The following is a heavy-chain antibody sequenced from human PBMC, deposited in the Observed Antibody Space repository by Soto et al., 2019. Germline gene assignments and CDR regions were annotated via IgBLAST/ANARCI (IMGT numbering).Heavy chain of an antibody. CDR3: ARDHPDYGDDY. J-gene: IGHJ4*02. CDR2: IIPILGIA. CDR1: GGTFSSYT. Sequence: GASVKVSCKTSGGTFSSYTISWVRQAPGQGLEWMGRIIPILGIANYAQKFQGRVTITADKSTSTAYMELSGLRSEDTAVYYCARDHPDYGDDYWGQGTLVTVSS. D-gene: IGHD4-17*01. V-gene: IGHV1-69*04.